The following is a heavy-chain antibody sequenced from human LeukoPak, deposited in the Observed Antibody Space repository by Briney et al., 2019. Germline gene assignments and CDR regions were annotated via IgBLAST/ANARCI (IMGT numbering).Heavy chain of an antibody. D-gene: IGHD6-6*01. CDR2: ISTYNGNT. CDR1: GYTFTNFG. J-gene: IGHJ4*02. V-gene: IGHV1-18*01. CDR3: ARGHSSSSVGFDY. Sequence: GASVKVSCKASGYTFTNFGISWVRQAPGQGLEWMGWISTYNGNTNYAQKLQGRVTMTRDTSTSTVYMELSSLRSEDTAVYYCARGHSSSSVGFDYWGQGTLVTVSS.